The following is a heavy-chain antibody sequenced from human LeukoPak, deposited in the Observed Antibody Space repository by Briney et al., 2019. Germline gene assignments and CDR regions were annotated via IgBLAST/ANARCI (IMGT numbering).Heavy chain of an antibody. CDR1: GGSISISSDY. Sequence: PSETLSLTCTVSGGSISISSDYWGWIRQPPGKGLEWIGSIYYSGTTYYNPSLKSRVTISVDTSRNQFSLQLTSVTVADTAVYFCARHRPSSTMSGIALWGQGTLVTVSS. CDR3: ARHRPSSTMSGIAL. V-gene: IGHV4-39*01. J-gene: IGHJ4*02. D-gene: IGHD2-21*01. CDR2: IYYSGTT.